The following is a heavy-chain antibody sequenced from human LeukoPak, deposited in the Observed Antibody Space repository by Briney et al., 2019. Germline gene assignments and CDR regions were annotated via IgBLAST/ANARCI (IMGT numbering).Heavy chain of an antibody. D-gene: IGHD2-2*01. CDR2: ISGDGVTT. Sequence: PGGSLRLSCAVSGFSFEDYAMHWVRQAPGKGLEWVSLISGDGVTTYYADSVKGRFTISRDNSKNSLYLQQKSLRVEDTALYYCAKDMRCSTITCYDAFDSWGQGALVTVSS. CDR1: GFSFEDYA. V-gene: IGHV3-43*02. J-gene: IGHJ4*02. CDR3: AKDMRCSTITCYDAFDS.